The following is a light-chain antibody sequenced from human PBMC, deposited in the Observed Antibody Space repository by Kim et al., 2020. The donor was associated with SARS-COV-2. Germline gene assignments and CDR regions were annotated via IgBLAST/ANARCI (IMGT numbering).Light chain of an antibody. CDR1: QSVSSGY. Sequence: GERATLSCTASQSVSSGYLAWYQQKPGQAPRLLIYGASSRATGIPDRFSGSGSGTDFTLTISRLEPEDFAVYYCQQYGSSPPMYTFGQGTKLEI. V-gene: IGKV3-20*01. J-gene: IGKJ2*01. CDR3: QQYGSSPPMYT. CDR2: GAS.